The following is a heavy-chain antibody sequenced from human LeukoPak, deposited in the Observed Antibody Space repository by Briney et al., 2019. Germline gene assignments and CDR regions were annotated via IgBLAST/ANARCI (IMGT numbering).Heavy chain of an antibody. CDR2: IKQDGSDK. V-gene: IGHV3-7*01. J-gene: IGHJ4*02. CDR1: GFTFNTYW. D-gene: IGHD2-21*02. Sequence: GESLRLSCAASGFTFNTYWMSWVRQAPGKGLEWVASIKQDGSDKYYLDSVKGRFTISRDNAKSSLFLQMNSLRAEDTAVYYCARPAYCGADCYFHFDSWGRGTLVTVSS. CDR3: ARPAYCGADCYFHFDS.